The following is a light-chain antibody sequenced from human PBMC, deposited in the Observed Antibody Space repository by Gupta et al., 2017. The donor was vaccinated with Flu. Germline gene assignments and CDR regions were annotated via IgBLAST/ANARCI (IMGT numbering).Light chain of an antibody. CDR3: TSYTTSNTWV. CDR2: DVT. J-gene: IGLJ3*02. V-gene: IGLV2-14*01. Sequence: QSALTQPASVSGSPGPSITISCTGASSDVGGYNYVSWYQQHPEKAPKLMIFDVTNRPSGVSNRFSGSKSGNTASLTISGRQAEDEADYYCTSYTTSNTWVFGGGTKLTVL. CDR1: SSDVGGYNY.